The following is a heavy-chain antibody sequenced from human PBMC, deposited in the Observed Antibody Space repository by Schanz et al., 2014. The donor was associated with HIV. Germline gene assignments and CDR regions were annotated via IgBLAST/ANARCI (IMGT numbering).Heavy chain of an antibody. CDR1: GFTFSNYG. Sequence: VQLVESGGGVVQPGRSLRLSCAVSGFTFSNYGMHWVRQAPGKGLEWVAVISYAGSNKYYADSMKGRFTIARDNSKNTVYLQMNRLRAEDTGVYYCAKGLRPWVVLGVSDYWGQETLVTVSS. CDR2: ISYAGSNK. D-gene: IGHD6-19*01. V-gene: IGHV3-30*18. CDR3: AKGLRPWVVLGVSDY. J-gene: IGHJ4*02.